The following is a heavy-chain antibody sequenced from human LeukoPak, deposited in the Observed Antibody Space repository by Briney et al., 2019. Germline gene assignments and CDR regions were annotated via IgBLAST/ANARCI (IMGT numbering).Heavy chain of an antibody. CDR2: ISYDGSNK. J-gene: IGHJ4*02. V-gene: IGHV3-30-3*01. CDR1: GFTFSSYA. CDR3: ARDRVVGALYFDY. D-gene: IGHD1-26*01. Sequence: PGRSLRLSCAASGFTFSSYAMHWVRQAPGKGLEWVAVISYDGSNKYYADSVKGRFTISRDNSKNTLYLQMNSLRAEDTAVYYCARDRVVGALYFDYWGQGTLVTVSS.